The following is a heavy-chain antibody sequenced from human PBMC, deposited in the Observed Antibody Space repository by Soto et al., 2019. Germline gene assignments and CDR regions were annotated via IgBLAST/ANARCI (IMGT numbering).Heavy chain of an antibody. J-gene: IGHJ6*02. V-gene: IGHV4-34*01. CDR1: GGSFSGYY. CDR2: INHSGST. Sequence: SETLSLTCAVYGGSFSGYYWSWIRQPPGKGLEWIGEINHSGSTNYNPSLKSRVTISVDTSKTQFSLKLRTVTAADTAVYYCARGYPVVVPAATGYYYYGMDVWGQGTTVTVSS. CDR3: ARGYPVVVPAATGYYYYGMDV. D-gene: IGHD2-2*01.